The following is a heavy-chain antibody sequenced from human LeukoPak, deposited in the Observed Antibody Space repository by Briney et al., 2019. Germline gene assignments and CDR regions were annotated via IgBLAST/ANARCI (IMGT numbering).Heavy chain of an antibody. D-gene: IGHD2/OR15-2a*01. CDR2: ISSSGSYI. Sequence: PGGSLRLSCAASGFTFSSYSMNWVRQAPGKGLEWVSSISSSGSYIYYADSVKGRFTISRDNAKNSLYLQMNSLRAEDTAVYYCARPTRIGDDAFDIWGQGTMVTVSS. V-gene: IGHV3-21*01. CDR3: ARPTRIGDDAFDI. CDR1: GFTFSSYS. J-gene: IGHJ3*02.